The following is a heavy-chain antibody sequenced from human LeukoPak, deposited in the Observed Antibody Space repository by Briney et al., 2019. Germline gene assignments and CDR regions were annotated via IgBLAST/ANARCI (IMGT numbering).Heavy chain of an antibody. Sequence: ASVKVSCKASGYTFTTYGISWVRQAPGQGLEWMGWISANNGNTNYAQKLQGRVTMTTDTSTTTAYMELRSLGSDDTAVYYRARDRGHDSGGYFRYWGQGTLVTVSS. CDR1: GYTFTTYG. V-gene: IGHV1-18*01. CDR3: ARDRGHDSGGYFRY. CDR2: ISANNGNT. D-gene: IGHD3-22*01. J-gene: IGHJ4*02.